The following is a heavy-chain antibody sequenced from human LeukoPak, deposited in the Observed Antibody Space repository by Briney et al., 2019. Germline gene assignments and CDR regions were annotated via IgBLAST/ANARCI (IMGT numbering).Heavy chain of an antibody. CDR2: ISYDGSNK. CDR3: ARVIVGATTGPLDY. V-gene: IGHV3-30-3*01. J-gene: IGHJ4*02. D-gene: IGHD1-26*01. Sequence: GGSLRLSCAASGFTFSSYAMHRVRQAPGKGLEWVAVISYDGSNKYYADSVKGRFTISRDNSKNTLYLQMNSLRAEDTAVYYCARVIVGATTGPLDYWGQGTLVTVSS. CDR1: GFTFSSYA.